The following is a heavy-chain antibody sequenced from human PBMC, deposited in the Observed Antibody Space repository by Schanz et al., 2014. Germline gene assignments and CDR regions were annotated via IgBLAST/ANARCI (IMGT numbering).Heavy chain of an antibody. CDR2: ISSSSSYT. V-gene: IGHV3-11*06. CDR1: GFTFSDYY. D-gene: IGHD6-19*01. J-gene: IGHJ6*02. CDR3: ARSYSSGWYPYYYGMDV. Sequence: QVQLVESGGGVVQPGRSLRLSCAASGFTFSDYYMSWIRQAPGKGLEWVSYISSSSSYTNYADSVKGRFTISRDNAKNSLYLQMNSLRAEDTAVYYCARSYSSGWYPYYYGMDVWGQGTTVTVSS.